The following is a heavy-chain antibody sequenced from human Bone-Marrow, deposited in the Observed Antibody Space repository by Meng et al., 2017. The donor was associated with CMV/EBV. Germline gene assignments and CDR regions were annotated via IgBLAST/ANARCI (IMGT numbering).Heavy chain of an antibody. CDR1: GGSVSSGSYY. CDR2: IYYSGST. V-gene: IGHV4-61*01. CDR3: ARGQFLEFDD. Sequence: SETLSLTCTVSGGSVSSGSYYWSWIRQPPGKGLEWIGYIYYSGSTNYNPSLKSRVTISVDTSKNQFSLKLSSVTAADTAVYYCARGQFLEFDDWGQGTLVTVSS. J-gene: IGHJ4*02. D-gene: IGHD3-3*01.